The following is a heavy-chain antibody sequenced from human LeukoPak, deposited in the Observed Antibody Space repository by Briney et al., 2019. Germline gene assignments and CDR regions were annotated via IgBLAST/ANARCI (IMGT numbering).Heavy chain of an antibody. CDR1: GFMFSSYG. J-gene: IGHJ4*02. CDR3: ARDQRRYCSGGSCFEFDY. Sequence: GGSLRLSCAASGFMFSSYGMHWVRQAPGKGLEWVAVIWYDGSNKNYGDSVKGRFTISRDNSKNTLYLQMNSLRAEDTAVYYCARDQRRYCSGGSCFEFDYWGQGTLVTVSS. V-gene: IGHV3-33*01. D-gene: IGHD2-15*01. CDR2: IWYDGSNK.